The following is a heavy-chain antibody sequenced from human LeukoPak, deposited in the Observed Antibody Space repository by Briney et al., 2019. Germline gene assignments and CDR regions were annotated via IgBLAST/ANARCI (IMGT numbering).Heavy chain of an antibody. V-gene: IGHV3-30*02. CDR3: AKESLPPYCFDY. J-gene: IGHJ4*02. CDR2: IRYDGSDK. CDR1: GFTFSSYG. Sequence: AGGSLRLSCAASGFTFSSYGMNWVRQAPGKGLEWVAFIRYDGSDKYYADSVKGRFTISRDNSKNTLYLQMNSLRAEDTAVYYCAKESLPPYCFDYWGQGTLVTVSS.